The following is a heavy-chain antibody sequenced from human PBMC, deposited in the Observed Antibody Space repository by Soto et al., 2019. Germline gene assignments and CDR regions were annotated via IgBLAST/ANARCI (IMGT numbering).Heavy chain of an antibody. J-gene: IGHJ2*01. V-gene: IGHV4-34*01. Sequence: QVQLPQWGAGPLRPLETLSLTCGVSGGSFSGYYWAWIRQSPGKGLEWIGEINDRGSINYNPSLKRRVSISVDTSKNHDPQNLRSVTAADTAVYYCARESHDILTGPPWVWYFDLWGRGILVTVSS. D-gene: IGHD3-9*01. CDR2: INDRGSI. CDR3: ARESHDILTGPPWVWYFDL. CDR1: GGSFSGYY.